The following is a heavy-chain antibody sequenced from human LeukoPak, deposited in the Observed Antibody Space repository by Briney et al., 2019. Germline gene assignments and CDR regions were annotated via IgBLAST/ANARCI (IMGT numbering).Heavy chain of an antibody. V-gene: IGHV4-34*01. CDR2: INHSGST. D-gene: IGHD6-13*01. J-gene: IGHJ6*02. Sequence: YXWXWXRQPPGKGLEWIGEINHSGSTNYNPSLKSRVTISVDTSKNQFSLKLSSVTAADTAVYYCARAPYSSSWFDFDYYYGMDVWGQGTTVTVSS. CDR1: YX. CDR3: ARAPYSSSWFDFDYYYGMDV.